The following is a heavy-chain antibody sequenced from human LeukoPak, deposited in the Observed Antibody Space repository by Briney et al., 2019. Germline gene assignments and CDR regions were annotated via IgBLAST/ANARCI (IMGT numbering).Heavy chain of an antibody. CDR1: GFTFSSYS. CDR3: ARVIWRQLAPFDY. V-gene: IGHV3-7*03. J-gene: IGHJ4*02. Sequence: GGSLRLSCAASGFTFSSYSIHWVRQAPGTGLEWVAIIKEDGSETYSMDSVKGRFTISRDNAKNSLYLQMNSLRGDDTAVYYCARVIWRQLAPFDYWGQGALVTVSS. CDR2: IKEDGSET. D-gene: IGHD6-13*01.